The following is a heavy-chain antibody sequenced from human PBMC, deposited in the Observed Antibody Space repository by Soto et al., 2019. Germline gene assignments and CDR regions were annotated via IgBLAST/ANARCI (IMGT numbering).Heavy chain of an antibody. CDR1: EFTCSSYG. D-gene: IGHD1-26*01. CDR2: ILYDGSNK. V-gene: IGHV3-30*18. Sequence: QVQLVESGGGVVQPGRSLRLSCADSEFTCSSYGMHWVLQAPGKGLEWVALILYDGSNKYYADSVKGRFTISRDNSKNTLYLQMNSLRVEDTAVYYCAKNLLSGSYVTRGMDVRGQGTTVTVSS. CDR3: AKNLLSGSYVTRGMDV. J-gene: IGHJ6*02.